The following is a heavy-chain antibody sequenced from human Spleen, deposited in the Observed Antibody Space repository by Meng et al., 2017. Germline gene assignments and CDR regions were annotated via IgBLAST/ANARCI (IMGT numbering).Heavy chain of an antibody. CDR3: ARDRAASNDYSDY. Sequence: QVPLVQSGAEVKNPGASVRFSYKASGYIVSEFGLQWVRQAPGQRLEWMGWINGANGKTEYAQRFHGRITISRDTSANLAFMHLRSLRSEDTAVYYCARDRAASNDYSDYWGPGTLVTVSS. D-gene: IGHD6-13*01. CDR2: INGANGKT. CDR1: GYIVSEFG. V-gene: IGHV1-3*01. J-gene: IGHJ4*02.